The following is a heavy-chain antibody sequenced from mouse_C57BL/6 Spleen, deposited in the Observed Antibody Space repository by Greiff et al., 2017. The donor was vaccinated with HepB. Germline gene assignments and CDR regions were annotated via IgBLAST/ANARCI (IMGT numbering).Heavy chain of an antibody. CDR1: GYAFSSSW. CDR3: ARELRFDV. CDR2: IYPGDGDT. J-gene: IGHJ1*03. V-gene: IGHV1-82*01. Sequence: QVQLQQSGPELVKPGASVKISCKASGYAFSSSWMNWVKQRPGKGLEWIGRIYPGDGDTNYNGKFKGKATLTADKSSSTAYMQLSSLTSEDSAVYFCARELRFDVWGTGTTVTVSS. D-gene: IGHD1-1*01.